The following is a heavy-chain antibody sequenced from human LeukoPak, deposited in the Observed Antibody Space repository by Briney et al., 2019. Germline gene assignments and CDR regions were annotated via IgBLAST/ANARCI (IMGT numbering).Heavy chain of an antibody. V-gene: IGHV3-53*01. CDR2: IYSGGST. CDR1: GFTFSNAW. J-gene: IGHJ6*02. CDR3: ARDPTSRNWGYSVDV. Sequence: GGSLRLSCAASGFTFSNAWMNWVRQAPGKGLEWVSVIYSGGSTYYADSVKGRFTISRDNSKNTLYLQMNSLRAEDTAVYYCARDPTSRNWGYSVDVWGQGTTVTVSS. D-gene: IGHD7-27*01.